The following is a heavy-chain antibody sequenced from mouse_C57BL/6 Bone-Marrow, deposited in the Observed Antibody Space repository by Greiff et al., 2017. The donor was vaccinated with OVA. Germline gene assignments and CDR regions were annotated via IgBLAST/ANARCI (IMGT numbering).Heavy chain of an antibody. CDR3: ARNYGFDY. CDR1: GYSITSGYY. Sequence: EVQLQESGPGLVKPSQSLSLTCSVTGYSITSGYYWNWIRQFPGNKLEWMGYISYDGSNNYNPSLKNRISITRDTSKNQFFLKLNSVTTEDTATYYCARNYGFDYWGQGTTLTVSS. V-gene: IGHV3-6*01. CDR2: ISYDGSN. J-gene: IGHJ2*01. D-gene: IGHD1-1*01.